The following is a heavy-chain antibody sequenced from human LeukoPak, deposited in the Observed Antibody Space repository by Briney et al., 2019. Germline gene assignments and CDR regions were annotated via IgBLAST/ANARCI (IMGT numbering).Heavy chain of an antibody. CDR3: ARRSVGGTNWFDP. V-gene: IGHV5-51*01. CDR2: NYPGDSAT. J-gene: IGHJ5*02. CDR1: GYSFTSYW. Sequence: GESLKISCKGSGYSFTSYWIGGVRQMPGKGLELMGINYPGDSATRYSPSFQGQVTISADTSISTAYLQWSSLKASDTAMYYCARRSVGGTNWFDPWGQGTLVTVSS. D-gene: IGHD3-16*01.